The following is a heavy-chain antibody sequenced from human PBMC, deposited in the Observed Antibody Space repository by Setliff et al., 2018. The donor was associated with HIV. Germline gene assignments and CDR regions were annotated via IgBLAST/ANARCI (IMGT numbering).Heavy chain of an antibody. J-gene: IGHJ1*01. V-gene: IGHV4-4*07. D-gene: IGHD3-22*01. Sequence: SETLSLTCTVSGGSISSYYWSWIRQPAGKGLEWIGRIYTSGSTNYNPSLKSRVTMSVDTSKNQFSLKLSSVTAADTAVYYCATTPYYYDSSEPFQHWGQGTLVTVSS. CDR2: IYTSGST. CDR3: ATTPYYYDSSEPFQH. CDR1: GGSISSYY.